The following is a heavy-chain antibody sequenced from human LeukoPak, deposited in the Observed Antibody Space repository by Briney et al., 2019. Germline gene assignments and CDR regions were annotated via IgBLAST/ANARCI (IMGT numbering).Heavy chain of an antibody. Sequence: GGSLRLSCTTYESAFSSYEMNWIRQAPGKGLEWVSYISNTGNTIYYTDSVKGRFTISRDNAKNSLYLQMNSLRDEGTALYYCAGGLGSGWRYWGQGTPITVSS. CDR2: ISNTGNTI. CDR1: ESAFSSYE. CDR3: AGGLGSGWRY. J-gene: IGHJ4*02. D-gene: IGHD6-19*01. V-gene: IGHV3-48*03.